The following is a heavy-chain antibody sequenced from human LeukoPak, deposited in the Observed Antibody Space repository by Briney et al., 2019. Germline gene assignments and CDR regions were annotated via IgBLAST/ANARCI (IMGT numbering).Heavy chain of an antibody. CDR1: GFTFSSYS. CDR2: ISSSSSYI. J-gene: IGHJ6*02. CDR3: ARDRPTYYDFWSGYYSGYYYYGMDV. Sequence: GGSLRLSCAASGFTFSSYSMNWVRQAPGKGLEWVSSISSSSSYIYYADSVKGRFTISRDNAKNSLYLQMNSLRAEDTAVYYCARDRPTYYDFWSGYYSGYYYYGMDVWGQGTTVTVSS. V-gene: IGHV3-21*01. D-gene: IGHD3-3*01.